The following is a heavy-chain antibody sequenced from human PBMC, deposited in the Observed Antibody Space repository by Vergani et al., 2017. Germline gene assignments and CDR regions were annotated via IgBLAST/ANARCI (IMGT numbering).Heavy chain of an antibody. D-gene: IGHD6-13*01. J-gene: IGHJ4*02. CDR3: AKSLAAHGTSKPDY. Sequence: EVQLLESGGGLVQPGGSLRLSCAASGFTFRSYAMSWVRQAPGQGLEWVSVISDSGGSTYYAASVKGRFTISRDNSKNTLYLQMNSLRAEDTAVSYCAKSLAAHGTSKPDYWGQGTLVTVSS. CDR2: ISDSGGST. CDR1: GFTFRSYA. V-gene: IGHV3-23*01.